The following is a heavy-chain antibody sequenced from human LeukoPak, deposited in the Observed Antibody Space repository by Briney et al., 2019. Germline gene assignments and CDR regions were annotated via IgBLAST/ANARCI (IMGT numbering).Heavy chain of an antibody. J-gene: IGHJ4*02. CDR1: GFTFSSYS. D-gene: IGHD3-22*01. Sequence: GGSLRLSCAASGFTFSSYSMNWVRQAPGKGLEWVSSISSSSSYIYYADSVKGRFTISRDNAKNSLYLQMNSLRAEDTAVYYCAGYDSGGYSIAYWGQGTLVTVSS. V-gene: IGHV3-21*01. CDR2: ISSSSSYI. CDR3: AGYDSGGYSIAY.